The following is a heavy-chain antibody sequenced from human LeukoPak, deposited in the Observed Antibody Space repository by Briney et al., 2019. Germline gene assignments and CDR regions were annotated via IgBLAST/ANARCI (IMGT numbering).Heavy chain of an antibody. CDR3: TRTVLDCKNGVCYDY. CDR1: GYTFTNYG. D-gene: IGHD2-8*01. V-gene: IGHV1-18*01. CDR2: ISPYNGNT. Sequence: ASVKVSCKTSGYTFTNYGISWVRQAPGQGLEWMGWISPYNGNTIYAQKLQGRVTVTTDTSTSTAYMELRSLRSDDTAVYYCTRTVLDCKNGVCYDYWCQGTLVTVSS. J-gene: IGHJ4*02.